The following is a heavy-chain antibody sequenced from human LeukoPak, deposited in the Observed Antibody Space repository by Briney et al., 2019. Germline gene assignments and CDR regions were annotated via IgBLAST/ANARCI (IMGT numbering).Heavy chain of an antibody. D-gene: IGHD1-14*01. CDR2: IYTSGST. J-gene: IGHJ6*02. CDR1: GGSISSYY. CDR3: AREEPYYYEYYGMDV. V-gene: IGHV4-4*07. Sequence: SETLSLTCTVSGGSISSYYWSWVRQPAGKGLEWIGRIYTSGSTNYNPSLKSRVTMSVDTSKNQFSLKLSSVTAADTAVYYCAREEPYYYEYYGMDVWGQGTTVTVSS.